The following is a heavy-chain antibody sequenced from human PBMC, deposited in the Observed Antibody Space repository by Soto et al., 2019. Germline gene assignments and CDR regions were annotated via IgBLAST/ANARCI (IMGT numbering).Heavy chain of an antibody. J-gene: IGHJ5*02. CDR2: ISDSGGRT. CDR1: GFTFSTYA. Sequence: VGSLRLSCAASGFTFSTYAMSWVRQAPGKGLEWVSGISDSGGRTYYAESVKGRFTISRDNSKNTLYLQMNSLRAEDTAIYYCAKTSNLPWFDPWGQGTLVTVSS. CDR3: AKTSNLPWFDP. V-gene: IGHV3-23*01.